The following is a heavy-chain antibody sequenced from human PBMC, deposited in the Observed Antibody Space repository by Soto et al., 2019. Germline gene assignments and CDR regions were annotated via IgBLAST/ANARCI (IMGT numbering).Heavy chain of an antibody. Sequence: GGSLRLSCAASGFTFSDHYMSWIRQAPGKALEWIGYSSNSGSFTRYADSVKGRFSISRDNAKNSLYLQINSLRGDDTAIYYCVRSGDNYNLLDYWGQGTPVTVSS. CDR3: VRSGDNYNLLDY. CDR2: SSNSGSFT. CDR1: GFTFSDHY. D-gene: IGHD1-1*01. J-gene: IGHJ4*02. V-gene: IGHV3-11*06.